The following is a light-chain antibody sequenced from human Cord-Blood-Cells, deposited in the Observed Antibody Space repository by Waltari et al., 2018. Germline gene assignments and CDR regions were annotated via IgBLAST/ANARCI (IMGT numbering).Light chain of an antibody. CDR2: EGS. CDR3: CSYAGSSTYVV. V-gene: IGLV2-23*01. J-gene: IGLJ2*01. CDR1: SSDVGRYNL. Sequence: QSALTQPASVSGSPGQSITISCTGTSSDVGRYNLVSWYKQHPGKAPKLMISEGSKRPSGVSNRFSGSRSGNTASLTISGLQAEDEADYYCCSYAGSSTYVVFGGGTKLTVL.